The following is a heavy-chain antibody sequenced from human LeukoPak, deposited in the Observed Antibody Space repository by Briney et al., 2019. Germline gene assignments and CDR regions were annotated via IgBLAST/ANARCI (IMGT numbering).Heavy chain of an antibody. V-gene: IGHV3-53*01. J-gene: IGHJ4*02. CDR3: ARDKDYVLTGGRD. CDR1: GFTVSSSY. Sequence: GGSLRLSCAASGFTVSSSYMNWVRQAPGKGLECFSLIYSGGSTSYADSVKSRFTISRDNSKNTLYLQMNSLGAEDTAVYYCARDKDYVLTGGRDWGQGTLVTVSS. CDR2: IYSGGST. D-gene: IGHD2/OR15-2a*01.